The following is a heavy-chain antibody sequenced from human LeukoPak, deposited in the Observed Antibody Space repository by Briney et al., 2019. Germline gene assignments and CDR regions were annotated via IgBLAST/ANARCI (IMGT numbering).Heavy chain of an antibody. Sequence: SETLSLTCTVSGGSISSGGYYWSWIRQHPGKGLEWIGYIYYSGSTYYNPSLKSRVTISVDTSKNQFSLKLSSVTAADTAVYYCARDPGSSRAFDIWGPGTMVTVSS. J-gene: IGHJ3*02. CDR2: IYYSGST. CDR1: GGSISSGGYY. V-gene: IGHV4-31*03. D-gene: IGHD3-10*01. CDR3: ARDPGSSRAFDI.